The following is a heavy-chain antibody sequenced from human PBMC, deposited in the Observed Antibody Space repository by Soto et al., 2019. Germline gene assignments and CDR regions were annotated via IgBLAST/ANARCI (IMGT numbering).Heavy chain of an antibody. CDR1: GFPFSSYG. CDR3: ARVFDYDSSGYYRDY. CDR2: IWYDGSNK. J-gene: IGHJ4*02. Sequence: GGSLRLSCAASGFPFSSYGMHWVRQAPGKGLEWVAVIWYDGSNKYYADSVKGRFTISRDNSKNTLYLQMNSLRAEDTAVYYCARVFDYDSSGYYRDYWGQGTLVTVSS. D-gene: IGHD3-22*01. V-gene: IGHV3-33*01.